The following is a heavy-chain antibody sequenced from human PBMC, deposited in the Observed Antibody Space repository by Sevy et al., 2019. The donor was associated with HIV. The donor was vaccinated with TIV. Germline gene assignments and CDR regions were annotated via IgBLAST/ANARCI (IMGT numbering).Heavy chain of an antibody. J-gene: IGHJ4*02. V-gene: IGHV3-30-3*01. CDR3: ARADYGDYSGEFDY. Sequence: GGSLRLSCAASGITFSSHAMHWVRQAPGKGLEWVTIISYDGSNKYYADSVKGRFTISRDNSKNTLYLQMNSLRAEVTAVYCCARADYGDYSGEFDYWGQGTLVTVSS. CDR1: GITFSSHA. D-gene: IGHD4-17*01. CDR2: ISYDGSNK.